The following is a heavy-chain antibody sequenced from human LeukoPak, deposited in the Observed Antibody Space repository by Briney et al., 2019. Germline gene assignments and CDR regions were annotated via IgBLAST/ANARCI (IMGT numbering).Heavy chain of an antibody. CDR3: AKPGVDYDYVWGSYRLDY. Sequence: GGSLRLSCAASGFIFDDYAMHWVRQAPGKGLEWVSLISGDGGSTYYADSVKGRFTISRDNSKNSLYLQMNSLRTEDTALYYCAKPGVDYDYVWGSYRLDYWGQGTLVTVSS. J-gene: IGHJ4*02. V-gene: IGHV3-43*02. CDR2: ISGDGGST. CDR1: GFIFDDYA. D-gene: IGHD3-16*02.